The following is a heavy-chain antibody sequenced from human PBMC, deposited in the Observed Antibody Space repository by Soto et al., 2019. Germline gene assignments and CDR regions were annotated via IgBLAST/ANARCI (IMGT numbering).Heavy chain of an antibody. CDR1: GFTFSDYY. CDR2: ISSSSSYT. J-gene: IGHJ4*02. D-gene: IGHD3-3*01. Sequence: GGSLSLSCAASGFTFSDYYMSWIRQAPAKGLEWVSYISSSSSYTNYADSVKGRSTISRDNAKNSLYLQMNSLRAEDTAVYYCARDRGLDFWSGYRGHRFDYWGQGTLVTVSS. V-gene: IGHV3-11*06. CDR3: ARDRGLDFWSGYRGHRFDY.